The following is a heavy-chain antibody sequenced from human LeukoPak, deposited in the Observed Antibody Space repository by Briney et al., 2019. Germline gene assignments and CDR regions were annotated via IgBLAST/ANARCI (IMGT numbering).Heavy chain of an antibody. V-gene: IGHV4-59*01. Sequence: SETLSLTCTVSGGSISSYYWSWIRQPPGKGLEWIGYIYYSRSTNYNPSLKSRVTISVDTSKNQFSLRLSSVTAADTAVYYCARGEVYRSYYYYGMDVWGQGITVTVSS. D-gene: IGHD1-14*01. CDR1: GGSISSYY. CDR2: IYYSRST. J-gene: IGHJ6*02. CDR3: ARGEVYRSYYYYGMDV.